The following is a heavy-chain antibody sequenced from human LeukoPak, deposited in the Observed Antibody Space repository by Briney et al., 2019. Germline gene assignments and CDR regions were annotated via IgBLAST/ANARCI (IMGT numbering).Heavy chain of an antibody. CDR2: ISGSGGST. V-gene: IGHV3-23*01. CDR1: GFTFSSYA. CDR3: ARVGREPSAEDAFDI. Sequence: QPGGSLRLSCAASGFTFSSYAMSWVRQAPGKGLEWVSGISGSGGSTYHADSVKGRITISRDSAKNSLYLQMNSLRAEDTAVYYCARVGREPSAEDAFDIWGQGTMVTVSS. D-gene: IGHD1-26*01. J-gene: IGHJ3*02.